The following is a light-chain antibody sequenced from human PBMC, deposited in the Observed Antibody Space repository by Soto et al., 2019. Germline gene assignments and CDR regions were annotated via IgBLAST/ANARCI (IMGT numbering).Light chain of an antibody. CDR1: QSVSSSY. CDR2: GAS. V-gene: IGKV3D-20*02. Sequence: ELLLAQSPGTLSLSPGERATLSCRASQSVSSSYLAWYQQKPGQAPRLLIYGASSRATGIPDRFSGSGSGTDFTLTISRLEPEDFAVYYCQQRSNWPSITFGQGTRL. J-gene: IGKJ5*01. CDR3: QQRSNWPSIT.